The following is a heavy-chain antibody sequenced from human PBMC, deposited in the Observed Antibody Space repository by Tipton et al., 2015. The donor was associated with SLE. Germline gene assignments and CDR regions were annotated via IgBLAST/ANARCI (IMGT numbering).Heavy chain of an antibody. J-gene: IGHJ4*02. CDR3: ARGSKLRFLEWSRGSFDY. D-gene: IGHD3-3*01. V-gene: IGHV4-34*01. CDR2: INHSGST. Sequence: TLSLTCAVYGGSFSGYYWSWIRQPPGKRLEWIGEINHSGSTNYNPSLKSRVTISVDTSKNQFSLKLSSVTAADTAVYYCARGSKLRFLEWSRGSFDYWGQGTLVTVSS. CDR1: GGSFSGYY.